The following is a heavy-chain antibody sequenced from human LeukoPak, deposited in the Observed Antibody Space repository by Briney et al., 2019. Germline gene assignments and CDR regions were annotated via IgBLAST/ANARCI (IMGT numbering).Heavy chain of an antibody. CDR3: ARDQTGDQYFDL. D-gene: IGHD7-27*01. Sequence: SETLSLTCTVSGGSISSYYWSWIRQPPGKGLEWIGYIYYSGSTNYNPSLKSRVTISVDTSKNQFSLKLSSVTAADTAVYYCARDQTGDQYFDLWGRGTLVTVSS. V-gene: IGHV4-59*12. CDR2: IYYSGST. CDR1: GGSISSYY. J-gene: IGHJ2*01.